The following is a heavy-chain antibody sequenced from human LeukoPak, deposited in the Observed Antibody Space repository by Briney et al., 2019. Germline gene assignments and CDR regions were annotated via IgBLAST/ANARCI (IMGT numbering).Heavy chain of an antibody. D-gene: IGHD1-1*01. CDR2: IYYSGST. V-gene: IGHV4-59*01. CDR3: ARDYSGRDWNDGSNWFDP. J-gene: IGHJ5*02. Sequence: SETLSLTCTVSGGSISSYYWSWIRQPPGKGLEWIGYIYYSGSTNYNPSLKSRVTISADTSKNQFSLKLSSVTAADTAVYYCARDYSGRDWNDGSNWFDPWGQGTLVTVSS. CDR1: GGSISSYY.